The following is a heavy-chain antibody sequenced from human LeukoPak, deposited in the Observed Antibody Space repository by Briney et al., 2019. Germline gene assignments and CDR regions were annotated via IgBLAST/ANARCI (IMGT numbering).Heavy chain of an antibody. CDR2: ISSGSSYT. Sequence: PGGSLRLSCAASGFTFSDYYMSWIRQAPGKGLEWVSYISSGSSYTNYAESVKGRFTISRDNAKNSLYLQMNSLRAEDTAVYYCARRQVVGGNYYGIDVWGQGTTVTVSS. V-gene: IGHV3-11*03. CDR1: GFTFSDYY. J-gene: IGHJ6*02. CDR3: ARRQVVGGNYYGIDV. D-gene: IGHD2-15*01.